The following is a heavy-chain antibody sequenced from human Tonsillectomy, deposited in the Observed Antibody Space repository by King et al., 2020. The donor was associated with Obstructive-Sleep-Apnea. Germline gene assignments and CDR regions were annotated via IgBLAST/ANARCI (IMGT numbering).Heavy chain of an antibody. D-gene: IGHD3-22*01. CDR3: ARGDPLVVNSPDYFDY. Sequence: VQLQQWGVGLLKSSETLSLTCAVYGGSFSEYYWSWIRHSPGKGLEWIGENNHDGSTTYNPSLKIRVTISLDTSKNQFSLKVNSVTAADTAVYYCARGDPLVVNSPDYFDYWGQGTLVTVSS. CDR1: GGSFSEYY. J-gene: IGHJ4*02. CDR2: NNHDGST. V-gene: IGHV4-34*01.